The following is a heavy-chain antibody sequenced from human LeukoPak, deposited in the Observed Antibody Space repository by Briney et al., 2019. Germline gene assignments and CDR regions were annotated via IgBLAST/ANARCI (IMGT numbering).Heavy chain of an antibody. CDR3: ARGRGPTYYYYYYYMDV. CDR1: GYTFTSYD. CDR2: MNPNSGNT. J-gene: IGHJ6*03. V-gene: IGHV1-8*03. Sequence: ASVKVSCKASGYTFTSYDINWVRQATGQGLEWMGWMNPNSGNTGYAQKFQGRVTITRNTSISTAYMELSSLRSEDTAVYYCARGRGPTYYYYYYYMDVWGKGTTVTVSS. D-gene: IGHD3-10*01.